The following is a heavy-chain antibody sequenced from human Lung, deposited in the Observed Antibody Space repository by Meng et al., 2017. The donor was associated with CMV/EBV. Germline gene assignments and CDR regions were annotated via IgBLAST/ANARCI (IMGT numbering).Heavy chain of an antibody. Sequence: LQLEEAGPGLVKPSGTLSLTCGVSCFSISSSIRWTGVRQPPGKGLEWIGDIDDSGSTNYNPSLTSRISISLDKSKNHFSLKVNTVTAADTAVYYCARGKQDAWELLAYWGQGALVTVSS. V-gene: IGHV4-4*02. CDR2: IDDSGST. CDR3: ARGKQDAWELLAY. D-gene: IGHD1-26*01. J-gene: IGHJ4*02. CDR1: CFSISSSIR.